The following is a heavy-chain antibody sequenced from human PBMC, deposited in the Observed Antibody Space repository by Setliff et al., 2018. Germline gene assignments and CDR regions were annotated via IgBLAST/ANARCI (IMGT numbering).Heavy chain of an antibody. Sequence: SETLSLTCTVSGGSTSSSSYYWGWIRQPPGKGLEWIGSIYYSGSTYYNPSLKSRVTISVDTSKNQFSLKLSSVTAADTAVYYCARDLIPVTYYYDSSGYSGAFDIWGQGTMVTVSS. CDR3: ARDLIPVTYYYDSSGYSGAFDI. J-gene: IGHJ3*02. D-gene: IGHD3-22*01. CDR2: IYYSGST. CDR1: GGSTSSSSYY. V-gene: IGHV4-39*07.